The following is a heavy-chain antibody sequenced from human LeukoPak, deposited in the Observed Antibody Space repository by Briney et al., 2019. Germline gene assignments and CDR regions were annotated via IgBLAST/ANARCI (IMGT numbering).Heavy chain of an antibody. CDR2: ISGSGGST. Sequence: GGSLRLSCAASGFTFSSYAMSWVRQAPGKGLEWVSAISGSGGSTYYADSVKGRFTISRDNSKNTLYLQMNSLRAEDTAVYYCAKDGSAALQYYYGKDVWGQGTTVTVSS. CDR1: GFTFSSYA. CDR3: AKDGSAALQYYYGKDV. V-gene: IGHV3-23*01. J-gene: IGHJ6*02. D-gene: IGHD2-2*01.